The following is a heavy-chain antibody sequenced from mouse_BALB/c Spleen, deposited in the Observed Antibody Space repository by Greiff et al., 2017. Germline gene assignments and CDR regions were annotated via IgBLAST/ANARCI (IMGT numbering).Heavy chain of an antibody. V-gene: IGHV1S29*02. CDR1: GYTFTDYN. Sequence: EVQLQQSGPELVKPGASVKISCKASGYTFTDYNMHWVKQSHGKSLEWIGYIYPYNGGTGYNQKFKSKATLTVDNSSSTAYMELRSLTSEDSAVYYCAREDYGNSYAMDYWGQGTSVTVSS. D-gene: IGHD2-1*01. J-gene: IGHJ4*01. CDR3: AREDYGNSYAMDY. CDR2: IYPYNGGT.